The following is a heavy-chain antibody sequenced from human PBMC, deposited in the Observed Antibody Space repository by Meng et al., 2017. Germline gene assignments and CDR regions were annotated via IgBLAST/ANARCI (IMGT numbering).Heavy chain of an antibody. V-gene: IGHV1-69*06. D-gene: IGHD3-10*01. CDR1: GGTFNNYA. J-gene: IGHJ5*02. CDR2: IIPTFDTA. Sequence: QGQLLQPGAEVRQPWSSVKVSCQTSGGTFNNYAVSWVRQAPGQGLEWMGGIIPTFDTANYAPKFQGRLTITADKATTTAYMELSSLTSEDTAVYYCASLTGWFDPWGQGTLVTVSS. CDR3: ASLTGWFDP.